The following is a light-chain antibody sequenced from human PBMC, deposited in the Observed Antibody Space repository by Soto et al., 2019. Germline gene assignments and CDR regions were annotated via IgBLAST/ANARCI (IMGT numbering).Light chain of an antibody. J-gene: IGLJ2*01. Sequence: QSVLTQPPSVSAAPGQKVTISCSGISSNIGNNYVSWYQQFPGTAPKLLIYDNNKRPSGIPDRFSGSKSGTSATLAITGLQTGGEADYYCGTWDSSLSAVVFGGGTKLTVL. V-gene: IGLV1-51*01. CDR2: DNN. CDR1: SSNIGNNY. CDR3: GTWDSSLSAVV.